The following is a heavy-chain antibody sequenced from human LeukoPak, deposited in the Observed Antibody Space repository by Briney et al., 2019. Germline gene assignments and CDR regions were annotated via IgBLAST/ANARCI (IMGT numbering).Heavy chain of an antibody. CDR2: IYYSGST. Sequence: SETLSLTCTVSGGSISSSSYYWDWIRQPPVKGLEWIGSIYYSGSTYYNPSLKSRVTISVDTSKNQFSLKLSSVTAADTAVYYCARGTYEISHFDYWGQGTLVTVSS. CDR3: ARGTYEISHFDY. D-gene: IGHD3-22*01. V-gene: IGHV4-39*07. CDR1: GGSISSSSYY. J-gene: IGHJ4*02.